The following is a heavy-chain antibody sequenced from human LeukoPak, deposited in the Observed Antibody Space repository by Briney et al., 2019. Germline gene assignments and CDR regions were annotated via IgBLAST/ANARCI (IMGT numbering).Heavy chain of an antibody. Sequence: SETLSLTCAVSGGSISSGGYSWSWIRQPPGKGLEWIGYIYHSGSTYYNPSLKSRVTISVDRSKNQFSLKLSSVTAADTAVYYCATVGSLGDTYFDYWGQGTLVTVSS. CDR3: ATVGSLGDTYFDY. CDR2: IYHSGST. J-gene: IGHJ4*02. V-gene: IGHV4-30-2*01. CDR1: GGSISSGGYS. D-gene: IGHD3-10*01.